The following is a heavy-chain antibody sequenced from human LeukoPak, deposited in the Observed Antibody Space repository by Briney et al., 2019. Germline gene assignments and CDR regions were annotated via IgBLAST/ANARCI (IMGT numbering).Heavy chain of an antibody. V-gene: IGHV3-11*06. Sequence: GGSLGLSCAASGFTFSDYYMSWIRQAPGKGLEWVSYISSSSSYTNYADSVKGRFTISRDNAKNSLYLQMNSLRAEDTAVYHCARDRGHTGYSSGCPDYWGQGTLVTVSS. D-gene: IGHD6-19*01. CDR3: ARDRGHTGYSSGCPDY. CDR2: ISSSSSYT. J-gene: IGHJ4*02. CDR1: GFTFSDYY.